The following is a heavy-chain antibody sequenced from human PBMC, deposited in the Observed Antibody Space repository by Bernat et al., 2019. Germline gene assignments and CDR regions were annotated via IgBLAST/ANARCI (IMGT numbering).Heavy chain of an antibody. V-gene: IGHV4-39*01. J-gene: IGHJ5*02. CDR3: ARSPVVPAAIAWFDP. Sequence: QLQLQESGPGLVKPPETLSLTCTVSGGSISSSSYYWGWIRQPPGKGLEWIGSIYYSGSTYYNPSLKSRVTISVDTSKNQFSLKLSSVTAADTAVYYCARSPVVPAAIAWFDPWGQGTLVTVSS. D-gene: IGHD2-2*01. CDR1: GGSISSSSYY. CDR2: IYYSGST.